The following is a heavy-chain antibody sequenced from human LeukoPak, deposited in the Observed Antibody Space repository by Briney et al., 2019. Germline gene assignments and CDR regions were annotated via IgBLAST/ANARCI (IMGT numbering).Heavy chain of an antibody. D-gene: IGHD3-16*01. CDR1: GFTFSTYA. Sequence: GGSLRLSCAASGFTFSTYAMSWVRQAPGRGLQWVSTISGSGGSTYYADSLKGRFTISRDDSKNTLYLRMNSLGAEDTAVYYCAKDHSGGQEALDYWGQGTLVTVSS. CDR2: ISGSGGST. CDR3: AKDHSGGQEALDY. J-gene: IGHJ4*02. V-gene: IGHV3-23*01.